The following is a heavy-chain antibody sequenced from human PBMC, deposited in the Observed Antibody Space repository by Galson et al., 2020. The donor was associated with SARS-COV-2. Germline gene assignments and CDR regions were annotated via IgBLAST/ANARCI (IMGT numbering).Heavy chain of an antibody. D-gene: IGHD6-19*01. CDR1: GFTFSNYA. CDR2: ITDGGGTT. J-gene: IGHJ4*02. Sequence: GESLKISCAASGFTFSNYAMSWVRQAPGKGLEWVSTITDGGGTTSYADSVKGRFTISRDNSKNAVYLQMNSLRAEDTAVYYCAKDISSGWYFDYWGQGTLVTVSS. CDR3: AKDISSGWYFDY. V-gene: IGHV3-23*01.